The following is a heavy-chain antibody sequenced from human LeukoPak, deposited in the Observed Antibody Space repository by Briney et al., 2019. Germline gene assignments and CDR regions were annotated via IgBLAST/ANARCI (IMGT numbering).Heavy chain of an antibody. CDR2: VSYDGSNK. V-gene: IGHV3-30*19. J-gene: IGHJ4*02. Sequence: GGSLRLSCAASGFTFSSYGMHWVRQAPGKGLEWVAVVSYDGSNKYYADSVKGRFTISRDNSKTTLYLQMNGLRAEDTAMYYCAREYYDSSGEFDYWGQGTLVTVPS. CDR1: GFTFSSYG. D-gene: IGHD3-22*01. CDR3: AREYYDSSGEFDY.